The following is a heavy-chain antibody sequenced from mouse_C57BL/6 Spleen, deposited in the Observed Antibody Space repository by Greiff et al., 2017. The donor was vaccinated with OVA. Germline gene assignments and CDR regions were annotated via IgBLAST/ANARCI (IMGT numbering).Heavy chain of an antibody. V-gene: IGHV1-52*01. J-gene: IGHJ3*01. D-gene: IGHD2-4*01. Sequence: QVQLKQPGAELVRPGSSVKLSCKASGYTFTSYWMHWVKQRPIQGLEWIGNIDPSDSETHYTQKFQDKATLTVDPSSSTAYLQLSSLTSEDSAVCDCAREGWDYGGFAYWGQGTLVTVSA. CDR1: GYTFTSYW. CDR3: AREGWDYGGFAY. CDR2: IDPSDSET.